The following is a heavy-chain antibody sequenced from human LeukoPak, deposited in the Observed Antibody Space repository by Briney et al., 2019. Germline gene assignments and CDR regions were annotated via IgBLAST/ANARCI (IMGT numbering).Heavy chain of an antibody. J-gene: IGHJ4*02. D-gene: IGHD4-11*01. V-gene: IGHV3-48*01. CDR2: ISNTGTTM. CDR1: GFTFSSYS. Sequence: PGGSLRLSCTAPGFTFSSYSMNWVRQAPGKGLEWVSYISNTGTTMYCADSVKGRFTISRDNAKNSLYLQMNSLRVEDTAVYYCVKEVEATNWGQGTLVTVSS. CDR3: VKEVEATN.